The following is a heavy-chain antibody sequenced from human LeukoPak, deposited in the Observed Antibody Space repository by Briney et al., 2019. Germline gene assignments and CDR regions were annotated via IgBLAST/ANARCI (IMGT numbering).Heavy chain of an antibody. Sequence: GGSLRLSCAASGFDFDDFAMHWVRQAPGKGLEWISLVSWDGGSTYYSDSVKGRFTISRDNSKNSLSLQMNSLRAEDTALYYCAKGYSSGYDSGAFDHWGQGTLVTVSS. V-gene: IGHV3-43D*03. J-gene: IGHJ4*02. CDR1: GFDFDDFA. D-gene: IGHD5-12*01. CDR2: VSWDGGST. CDR3: AKGYSSGYDSGAFDH.